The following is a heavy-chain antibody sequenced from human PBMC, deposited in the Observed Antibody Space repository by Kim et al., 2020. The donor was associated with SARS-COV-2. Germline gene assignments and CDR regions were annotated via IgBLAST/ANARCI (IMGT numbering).Heavy chain of an antibody. V-gene: IGHV3-33*01. CDR3: ARSRLAHFDY. D-gene: IGHD2-2*01. Sequence: KFYADSVKGRFTVTRDNSKNALYLQMKGLRAEDTAVYYCARSRLAHFDYWGQGTLVTVSS. J-gene: IGHJ4*02. CDR2: K.